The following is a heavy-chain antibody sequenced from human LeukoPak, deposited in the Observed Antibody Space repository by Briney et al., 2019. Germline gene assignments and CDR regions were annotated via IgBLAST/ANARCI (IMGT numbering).Heavy chain of an antibody. CDR1: GFTFSSYW. CDR2: IKQDGSEK. V-gene: IGHV3-7*01. D-gene: IGHD1-1*01. CDR3: ARAVRWTTDWFDP. Sequence: GGSLRLSCAASGFTFSSYWMSWVRQAPGKGLEWVANIKQDGSEKYYVDSVKGRFTISRDNAKNSLYLQMNSLSAEDTAVYYCARAVRWTTDWFDPWGQGTLVTVSS. J-gene: IGHJ5*02.